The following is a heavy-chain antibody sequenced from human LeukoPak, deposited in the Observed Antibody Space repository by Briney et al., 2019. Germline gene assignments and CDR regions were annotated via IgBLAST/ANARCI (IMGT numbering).Heavy chain of an antibody. CDR3: ARAPLRYCSSTSCYRGIGRYYYYYMDV. D-gene: IGHD2-2*01. CDR2: MNPNSGNT. CDR1: GYTLTSYD. J-gene: IGHJ6*03. V-gene: IGHV1-8*01. Sequence: SVKVSCKACGYTLTSYDINWVRQATGQEREWMGWMNPNSGNTGYPQKFQCRVTMTRNTSISTAYMELSSLRSEDTAVYYCARAPLRYCSSTSCYRGIGRYYYYYMDVWGKGTTVTVSS.